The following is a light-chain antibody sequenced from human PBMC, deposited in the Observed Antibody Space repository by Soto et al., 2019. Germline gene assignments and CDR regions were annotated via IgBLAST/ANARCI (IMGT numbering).Light chain of an antibody. CDR3: QQYNSYLTT. V-gene: IGKV1-5*03. CDR2: KAS. CDR1: QSISSW. J-gene: IGKJ1*01. Sequence: IQMSLSPSALSSTVGDRVIITFRASQSISSWLAWYQQKPGKAPKLLIYKASSLESGVPSRFSGSGSGTEFTLTISSLQPDDFATYYCQQYNSYLTTFGQGAKVDIK.